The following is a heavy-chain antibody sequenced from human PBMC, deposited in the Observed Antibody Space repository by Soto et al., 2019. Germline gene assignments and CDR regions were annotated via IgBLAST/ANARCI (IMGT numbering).Heavy chain of an antibody. D-gene: IGHD5-12*01. CDR3: ATHTATAITSYYFYGMDV. J-gene: IGHJ6*02. V-gene: IGHV3-30*03. CDR2: ISYDGRNK. CDR1: GFIFSTYG. Sequence: QMQLVESGGGVVQPGRSLRVSCEASGFIFSTYGMHWVRQAPGKGLQWVAVISYDGRNKYYADSVRGRFTISRDNSKNTLLLQMNSLRGEDTAVYYCATHTATAITSYYFYGMDVWGQGTTVTVSS.